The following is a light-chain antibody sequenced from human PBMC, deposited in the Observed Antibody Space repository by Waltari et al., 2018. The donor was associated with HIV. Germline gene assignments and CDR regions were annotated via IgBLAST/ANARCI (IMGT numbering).Light chain of an antibody. V-gene: IGKV3-20*01. CDR1: QSVSSSY. CDR3: QQYGSSRST. J-gene: IGKJ5*01. Sequence: EIVLKQSPGTLSLSPGERATLPCRASQSVSSSYLAWYQQKPGQAPRLLIYGASSRATGIPDRFSGSGSGTDFTLTISRLEPEDFAVYYCQQYGSSRSTFGQGTRLEIK. CDR2: GAS.